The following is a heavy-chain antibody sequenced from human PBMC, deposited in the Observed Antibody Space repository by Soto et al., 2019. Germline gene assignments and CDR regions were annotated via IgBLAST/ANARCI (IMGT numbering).Heavy chain of an antibody. V-gene: IGHV4-34*01. CDR1: GGSIGGTY. Sequence: SETLSLTCAGCGGSIGGTYWMRIRQPPGKGLEWIGEINHSGSTNYNPSLKSRVTISVDTSKNQFSLKLSSVTAADTAVYYCARVRRIATIFGVVINSASYYYMDVSGLGTTVTVSS. J-gene: IGHJ6*03. D-gene: IGHD3-3*01. CDR3: ARVRRIATIFGVVINSASYYYMDV. CDR2: INHSGST.